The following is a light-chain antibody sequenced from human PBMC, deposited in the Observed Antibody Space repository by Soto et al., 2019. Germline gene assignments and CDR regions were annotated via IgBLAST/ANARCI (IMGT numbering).Light chain of an antibody. CDR1: QSVLYSSNNKNY. CDR3: QQDDSTRLT. J-gene: IGKJ4*01. CDR2: WAS. V-gene: IGKV4-1*01. Sequence: DIVMTQSPDSLAVSLGERATINCKSSQSVLYSSNNKNYLAGYQQKTGQHPKLLIYWASTRESGVPDRLSGSGSGTDFTLNIVSLQAEDGAVSYCQQDDSTRLTSGGGTKVEIK.